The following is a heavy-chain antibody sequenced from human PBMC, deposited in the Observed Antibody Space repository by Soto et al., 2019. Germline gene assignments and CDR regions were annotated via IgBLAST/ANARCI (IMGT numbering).Heavy chain of an antibody. V-gene: IGHV3-30*18. CDR3: AKDPEFTVISYFDY. D-gene: IGHD3-22*01. CDR2: ISYDGSNK. CDR1: GFTFSSYG. Sequence: QVQLVESGGGVVQPGRSLRLSCAASGFTFSSYGMHWVRQAPGKGLEWVAVISYDGSNKYYADSVKGRFTISRDNSKNTLYLQMNSLRAEDTAVYYCAKDPEFTVISYFDYWGQGTLVTVSS. J-gene: IGHJ4*02.